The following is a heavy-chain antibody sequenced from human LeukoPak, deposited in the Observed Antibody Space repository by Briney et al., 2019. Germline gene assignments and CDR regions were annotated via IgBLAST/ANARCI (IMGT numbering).Heavy chain of an antibody. CDR2: ISGSGGST. Sequence: PGGSPRLSCAASGLTFSSYAMSWVRQAPGKGLEWVSAISGSGGSTYYADSVKGRFTISRDNSKNTLYLQMNSLRAEDTAVYYCANPYYDILTGYYSYWGQGTLVTVSS. V-gene: IGHV3-23*01. D-gene: IGHD3-9*01. J-gene: IGHJ4*02. CDR1: GLTFSSYA. CDR3: ANPYYDILTGYYSY.